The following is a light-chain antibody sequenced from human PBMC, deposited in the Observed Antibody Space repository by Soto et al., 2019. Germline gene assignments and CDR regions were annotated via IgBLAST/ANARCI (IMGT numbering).Light chain of an antibody. J-gene: IGKJ4*01. CDR1: QSVSSW. CDR2: KAS. CDR3: QQYSRNPLT. Sequence: DIQMTQSPSTLSASVGDRVTITCRASQSVSSWLAWYQQKPGEVPKLLIYKASSLESGVPSRFSGSGSETEFTLTISSLQPDDFVTYYCQQYSRNPLTFGGGTKVEI. V-gene: IGKV1-5*03.